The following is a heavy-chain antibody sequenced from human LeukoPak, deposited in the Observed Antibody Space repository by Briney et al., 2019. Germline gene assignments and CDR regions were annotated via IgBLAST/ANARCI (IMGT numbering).Heavy chain of an antibody. V-gene: IGHV5-51*01. CDR2: IYPGDSDT. J-gene: IGHJ4*02. CDR3: ARRTLVVGAGYYFDY. D-gene: IGHD1-26*01. Sequence: GESLKISCKGSGYSFTSYWIGWVRQVPGKGLEWMGIIYPGDSDTRYSPSFQGQVTISADKSISTAYLQWSSLKASDTAMYYCARRTLVVGAGYYFDYWGQGTLVTVSS. CDR1: GYSFTSYW.